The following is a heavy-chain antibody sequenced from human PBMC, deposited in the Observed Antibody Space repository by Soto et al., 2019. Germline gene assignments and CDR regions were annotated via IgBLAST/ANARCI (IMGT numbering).Heavy chain of an antibody. Sequence: SETLSLTCAVYGGSFSGYYWSWIRQPPGKGLEWIGEINHSGSTNYNPSLKSRVTISVDTSKNQFSLKLSSVTAADTAVYYCASTGGYDFWSGYLNYYYGMDVWGQGTTVTVSS. J-gene: IGHJ6*02. V-gene: IGHV4-34*01. CDR2: INHSGST. D-gene: IGHD3-3*01. CDR3: ASTGGYDFWSGYLNYYYGMDV. CDR1: GGSFSGYY.